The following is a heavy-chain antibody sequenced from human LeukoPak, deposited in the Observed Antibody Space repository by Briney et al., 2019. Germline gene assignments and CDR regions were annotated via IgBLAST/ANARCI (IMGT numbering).Heavy chain of an antibody. J-gene: IGHJ3*02. V-gene: IGHV3-13*01. CDR2: IGTSGDT. D-gene: IGHD6-19*01. Sequence: GGSLRLSCASSGFSFSRYEMHWVRQGTGKRLEWVSAIGTSGDTFYAGSVKGRFTISREIAKDSLYLQMNSLSAGDTAVYYCVREGRGRSGTNAYDIWGQGTVVSVST. CDR3: VREGRGRSGTNAYDI. CDR1: GFSFSRYE.